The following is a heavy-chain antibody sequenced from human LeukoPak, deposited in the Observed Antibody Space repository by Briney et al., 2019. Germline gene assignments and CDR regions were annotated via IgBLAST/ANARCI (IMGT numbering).Heavy chain of an antibody. CDR1: GFTFSDYN. Sequence: GGSLRLSCAASGFTFSDYNMNWVRQAPGKGLEWVSVISSSSTYIYYADSVKGRFTISRDNAKNSLYLQMNSLRAEDTAVYYCVRVSTAASLAIDYWGQGTLVTVST. V-gene: IGHV3-21*06. CDR2: ISSSSTYI. D-gene: IGHD6-13*01. CDR3: VRVSTAASLAIDY. J-gene: IGHJ4*02.